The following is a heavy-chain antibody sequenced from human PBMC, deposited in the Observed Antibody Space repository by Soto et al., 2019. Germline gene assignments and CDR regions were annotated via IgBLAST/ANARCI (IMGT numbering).Heavy chain of an antibody. Sequence: PSETLSLTCTVSGGSISRGGYYWSWIRQHPGKGLEWIGSFYSGGITNYNPSLKSRVTISVDTSKNQFSLKLTSVSAADTAVYYWARERVYGCWFDPWGQGTLVTVSS. J-gene: IGHJ5*02. D-gene: IGHD3-10*01. CDR2: FYSGGIT. CDR3: ARERVYGCWFDP. CDR1: GGSISRGGYY. V-gene: IGHV4-39*07.